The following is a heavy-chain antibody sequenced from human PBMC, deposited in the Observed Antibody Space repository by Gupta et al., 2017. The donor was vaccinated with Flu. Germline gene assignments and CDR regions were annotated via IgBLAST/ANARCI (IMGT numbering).Heavy chain of an antibody. CDR1: GFILRGYA. J-gene: IGHJ4*02. V-gene: IGHV3-73*02. D-gene: IGHD1-26*01. CDR2: IRSKANSYAT. Sequence: EVQLVASGGGLVQPGGSLKLSCAASGFILRGYAMHWVRQASGKGLEWVGRIRSKANSYATAYAASVKGRFTISRDDSKNTAYLQRNSLKTEDTAVDYCTRISELLSAYWGQGTLVTVSS. CDR3: TRISELLSAY.